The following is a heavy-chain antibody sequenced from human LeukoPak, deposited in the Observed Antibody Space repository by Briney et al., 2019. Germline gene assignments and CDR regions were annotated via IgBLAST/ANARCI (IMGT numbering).Heavy chain of an antibody. J-gene: IGHJ3*02. Sequence: GGSLRLSCAASGFTFSSYSMNWVRRAPGKGLEWVSSISSSSSYIYYADSVKGRFTISRDNAKNSLYLQMNSLRAEDTAVYYCARDGRRLHAFDIWGQGTMVTVSS. V-gene: IGHV3-21*01. CDR3: ARDGRRLHAFDI. CDR2: ISSSSSYI. D-gene: IGHD2-15*01. CDR1: GFTFSSYS.